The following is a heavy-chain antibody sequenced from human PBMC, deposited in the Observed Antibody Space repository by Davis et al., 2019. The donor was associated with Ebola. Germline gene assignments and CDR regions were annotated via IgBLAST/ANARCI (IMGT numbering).Heavy chain of an antibody. J-gene: IGHJ6*02. Sequence: ASVKVSCKASGYTFTSYDINWVRQATGQGLEWMGWMNPNSGNTGYAQKFQGRVTMTRNTSISTAYMELSSLRSEDTAVYYCARGWGAGYSGYDRLTTGYYYYGMDVWGQGTTVTVSS. CDR1: GYTFTSYD. CDR3: ARGWGAGYSGYDRLTTGYYYYGMDV. CDR2: MNPNSGNT. V-gene: IGHV1-8*01. D-gene: IGHD5-12*01.